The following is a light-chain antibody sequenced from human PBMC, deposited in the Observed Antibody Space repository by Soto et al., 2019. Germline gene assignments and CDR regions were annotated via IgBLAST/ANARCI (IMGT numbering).Light chain of an antibody. CDR3: NSYTRSSTGGYV. Sequence: QSALTQPASVSGSPGQSITISCTGTSSDVGGYDYVSWYQQHPGKAPRLMIYDVNNRPSGVSNRFSGSKSGNTASLTISGLQAEDEADYYCNSYTRSSTGGYVFGTGTKLTVL. J-gene: IGLJ1*01. CDR2: DVN. V-gene: IGLV2-14*03. CDR1: SSDVGGYDY.